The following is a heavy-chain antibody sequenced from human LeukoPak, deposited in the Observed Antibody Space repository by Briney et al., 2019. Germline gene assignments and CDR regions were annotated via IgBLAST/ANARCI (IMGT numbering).Heavy chain of an antibody. Sequence: PSETLSLTCTVSGGSVSSGSYYWSWIRQPPGKGLEWIGYIYDSGSTNYNPSLKSRVTISVDTSKNQFSLKLSSVTAADTAVYYCARARSTSCYFCFDYWGQGTLVTVSS. V-gene: IGHV4-61*01. CDR1: GGSVSSGSYY. J-gene: IGHJ4*02. CDR3: ARARSTSCYFCFDY. CDR2: IYDSGST. D-gene: IGHD2-2*01.